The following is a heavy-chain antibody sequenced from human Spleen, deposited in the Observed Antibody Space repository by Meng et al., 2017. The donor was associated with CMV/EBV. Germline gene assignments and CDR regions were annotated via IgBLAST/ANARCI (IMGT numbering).Heavy chain of an antibody. D-gene: IGHD7-27*01. CDR2: INPNTDGT. CDR1: GYTFTLFD. Sequence: ASVKVSCKASGYTFTLFDIHWVRQAPGQGLEWLGWINPNTDGTNYAQRFQGRVAMTCDTSITTAYMELSSLTSDDTAIYYCARDRSLSRLGRSDAFDFWGQGTRVTVSS. CDR3: ARDRSLSRLGRSDAFDF. V-gene: IGHV1-2*02. J-gene: IGHJ3*01.